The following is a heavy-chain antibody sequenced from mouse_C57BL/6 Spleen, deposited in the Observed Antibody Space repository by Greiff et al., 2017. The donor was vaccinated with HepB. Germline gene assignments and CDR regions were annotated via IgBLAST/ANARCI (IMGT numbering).Heavy chain of an antibody. CDR2: IYPGDGDT. Sequence: VQLQQSGAELVKPGASVKISCKASGYAFSSYWMNWVKQRPGKGLEWIGQIYPGDGDTNYNGKFKGKATLTADKSSSTAYMQLSSLTSEDSAVYFCASRYGSSPDWYFDVWGTRTTVTVSS. CDR1: GYAFSSYW. CDR3: ASRYGSSPDWYFDV. V-gene: IGHV1-80*01. D-gene: IGHD1-1*01. J-gene: IGHJ1*03.